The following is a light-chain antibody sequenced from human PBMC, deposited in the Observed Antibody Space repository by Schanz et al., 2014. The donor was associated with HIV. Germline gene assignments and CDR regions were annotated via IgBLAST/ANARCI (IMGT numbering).Light chain of an antibody. CDR3: QNYNGAPLT. J-gene: IGKJ4*01. Sequence: DIQMTQSPSSLSASVGDRITLTCRASQIIKNYLAWYQQKPGKVPTLLIYGASTLQSGVSSRFSGSGSGTIYTLTISNLQPEDAGTYFCQNYNGAPLTFGGGSKVEV. CDR2: GAS. V-gene: IGKV1-27*01. CDR1: QIIKNY.